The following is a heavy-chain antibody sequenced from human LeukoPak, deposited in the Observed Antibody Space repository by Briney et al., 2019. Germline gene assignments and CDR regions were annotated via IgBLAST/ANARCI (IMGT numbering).Heavy chain of an antibody. CDR3: AKSQLIGSYHPPGY. CDR1: RFTFSSYG. J-gene: IGHJ4*02. CDR2: ISYDGSHE. Sequence: GGSLRLSCAASRFTFSSYGMHWVRQAPGKGLEWVALISYDGSHEYYPASVKGRFTISRDNSKNTLSLQMNSLRPEDTAVYYCAKSQLIGSYHPPGYWGQGTLVTVSS. D-gene: IGHD1-26*01. V-gene: IGHV3-30*18.